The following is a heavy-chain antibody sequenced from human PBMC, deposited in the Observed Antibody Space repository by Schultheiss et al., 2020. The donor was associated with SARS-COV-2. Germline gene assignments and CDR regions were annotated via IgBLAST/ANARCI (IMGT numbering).Heavy chain of an antibody. CDR3: ARSEDIVVVPAPPWD. D-gene: IGHD2-2*01. CDR1: GFTFSSYE. Sequence: GESLRLSCAASGFTFSSYEMNWVRQAPGKGLEWVSYISSSGSTIYYADSVKGRFTISRDNAKNSLYLQMNSLRAEDTAVYYCARSEDIVVVPAPPWDWGQGTLVTVSS. J-gene: IGHJ4*02. CDR2: ISSSGSTI. V-gene: IGHV3-48*03.